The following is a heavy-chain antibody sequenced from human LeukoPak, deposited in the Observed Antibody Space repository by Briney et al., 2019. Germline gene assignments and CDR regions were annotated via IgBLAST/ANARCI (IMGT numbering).Heavy chain of an antibody. CDR1: GFTFSGSA. V-gene: IGHV3-73*01. CDR3: ARGYRLDAFDI. Sequence: GGSLRLSCAASGFTFSGSAMHWVRQASGKGLEWVGRIRSKANSYATAYAASVKGRFTISRDDSKNTAYLQMNSLKTEDTAVYYCARGYRLDAFDIWGQGTMVTVSS. CDR2: IRSKANSYAT. J-gene: IGHJ3*02. D-gene: IGHD5-18*01.